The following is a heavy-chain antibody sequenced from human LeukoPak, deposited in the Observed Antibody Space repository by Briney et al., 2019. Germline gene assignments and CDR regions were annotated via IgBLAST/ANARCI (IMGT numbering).Heavy chain of an antibody. CDR3: ARLLNNDNAGDPDTFDM. J-gene: IGHJ3*02. CDR1: GGSITSHY. CDR2: ISYTGSP. Sequence: PSETLSLTCSVSGGSITSHYWSWIRQSPGKGLEWISYISYTGSPRYNPSFQSRVTISLDTSKTHFSLKLTSVTVADTAVYYCARLLNNDNAGDPDTFDMWGPGTMVTVSS. D-gene: IGHD4-17*01. V-gene: IGHV4-59*08.